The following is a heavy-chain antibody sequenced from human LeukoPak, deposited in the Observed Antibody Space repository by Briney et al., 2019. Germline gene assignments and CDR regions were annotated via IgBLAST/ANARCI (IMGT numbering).Heavy chain of an antibody. J-gene: IGHJ4*02. CDR2: ISSSGSTI. D-gene: IGHD1-26*01. Sequence: GGSLRLSCAASGFTFSSYEMSWFRQAPGKGLEWVSYISSSGSTIYYADSVKGRFTISRDTAKNSLYLQMNSLRAEDTAVYYCARAGWELPYFDYWGQGTLVTVSS. V-gene: IGHV3-48*03. CDR1: GFTFSSYE. CDR3: ARAGWELPYFDY.